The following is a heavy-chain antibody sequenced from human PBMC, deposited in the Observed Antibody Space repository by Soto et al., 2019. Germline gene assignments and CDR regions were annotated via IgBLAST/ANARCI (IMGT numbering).Heavy chain of an antibody. CDR1: GYTFTSYA. V-gene: IGHV1-3*05. J-gene: IGHJ5*02. Sequence: QVQLVQSGAEEKKPGASVKVSCKASGYTFTSYAMHWVRQAPGQRLEWMGWINAGNGNTKYSQKFQGRVTITRDTSASTAYMELSRLRSEDTAVYYCARGGRVSWFDPWGQGTLVTVSS. CDR2: INAGNGNT. CDR3: ARGGRVSWFDP. D-gene: IGHD3-16*01.